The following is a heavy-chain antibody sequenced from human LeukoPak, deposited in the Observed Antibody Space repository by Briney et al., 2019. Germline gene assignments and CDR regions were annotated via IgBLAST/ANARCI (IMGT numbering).Heavy chain of an antibody. Sequence: GGSLRLSCAASGFTFSSYAMSWVRQAPGKGLEWVSAISGSGGSTYYADSVKGRFTISRDNSKNTLYLQMNSLRAEDTAVYYCAMGYQPLPRFDYWGQGTLVTVSS. J-gene: IGHJ4*02. V-gene: IGHV3-23*01. CDR3: AMGYQPLPRFDY. CDR2: ISGSGGST. CDR1: GFTFSSYA. D-gene: IGHD2-2*01.